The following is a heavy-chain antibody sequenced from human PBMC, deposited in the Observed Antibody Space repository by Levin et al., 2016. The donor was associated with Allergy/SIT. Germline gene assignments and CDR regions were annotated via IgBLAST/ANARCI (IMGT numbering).Heavy chain of an antibody. CDR1: GFTVSNNY. J-gene: IGHJ6*02. D-gene: IGHD3-22*01. CDR3: AREDYYDSGGYYQHYYYYYGMDV. CDR2: IWYDGTNK. Sequence: GGSLRLSCAASGFTVSNNYMSWVRQAPGKGLEWVAVIWYDGTNKYYTDSVRGRFTISRDNSKNSLYLQMNSLRAEDTAVYYCAREDYYDSGGYYQHYYYYYGMDVWGQGDHGHRLL. V-gene: IGHV3-33*08.